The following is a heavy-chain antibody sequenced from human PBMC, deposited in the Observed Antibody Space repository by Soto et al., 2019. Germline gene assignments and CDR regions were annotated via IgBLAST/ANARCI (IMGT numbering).Heavy chain of an antibody. CDR3: VKDGSTSWYRYFQY. J-gene: IGHJ1*01. CDR1: GFTFSNFG. CDR2: ITGSGNNR. Sequence: EVQLLVSGGGLVQPGGSLRLSCAASGFTFSNFGMSWVRQAPGKGLEWVSGITGSGNNRYYAGSVKGRFTISRDNSKNTLDLQMDSLRAEDTAVYYCVKDGSTSWYRYFQYWRQGTLVTVSS. V-gene: IGHV3-23*01. D-gene: IGHD2-2*01.